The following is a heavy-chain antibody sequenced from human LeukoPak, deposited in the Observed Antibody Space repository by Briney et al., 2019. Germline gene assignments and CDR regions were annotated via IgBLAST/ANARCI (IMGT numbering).Heavy chain of an antibody. CDR2: IYYSGTT. CDR1: GGSISGHY. CDR3: ARMGAIAGASANPDH. Sequence: SSETLSLTCNVSGGSISGHYWSWIRQPPGKGLEWIGYIYYSGTTSYKPSLRSRVTMSVDTSKNQFSLRLNSVTAADTAVYYCARMGAIAGASANPDHWGQGTLVTVSS. J-gene: IGHJ4*02. D-gene: IGHD4/OR15-4a*01. V-gene: IGHV4-59*11.